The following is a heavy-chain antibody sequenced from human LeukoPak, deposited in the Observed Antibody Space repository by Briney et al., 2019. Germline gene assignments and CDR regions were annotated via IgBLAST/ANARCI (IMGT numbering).Heavy chain of an antibody. CDR1: SGSISSYY. Sequence: PSETLSLTCTVSSGSISSYYWSWIRQPAGKGLEWIGRIYTSGSTNYNPSLKSRVTISIDMSRNQFSLKLSSLTAADTAVYYCASRPYTYGYFGNWGPGTLVTVSS. D-gene: IGHD2-2*02. CDR2: IYTSGST. J-gene: IGHJ4*02. CDR3: ASRPYTYGYFGN. V-gene: IGHV4-4*07.